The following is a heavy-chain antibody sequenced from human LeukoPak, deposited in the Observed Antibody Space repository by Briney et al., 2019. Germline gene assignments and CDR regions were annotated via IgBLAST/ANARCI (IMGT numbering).Heavy chain of an antibody. CDR1: GYTFTGYY. J-gene: IGHJ4*02. Sequence: ASVKVSCKASGYTFTGYYMHWVRQAPGQGLEWMGWINPNSGGTNYAQKFQGRVTMTRDTSISTAYMELSSLRSEDTAVYYCARGNYDILTGYYLLDYWGQGTLVTVSS. CDR2: INPNSGGT. CDR3: ARGNYDILTGYYLLDY. V-gene: IGHV1-2*02. D-gene: IGHD3-9*01.